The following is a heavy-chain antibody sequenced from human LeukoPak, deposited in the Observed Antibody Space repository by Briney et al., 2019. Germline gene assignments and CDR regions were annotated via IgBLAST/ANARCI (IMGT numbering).Heavy chain of an antibody. J-gene: IGHJ6*02. CDR3: AKDGYYDFWSGYYYGSGGFRGMDV. V-gene: IGHV3-23*01. D-gene: IGHD3-3*01. Sequence: GGSLRLSCAASGFTFSNYAMSWVRQAPGKGLEWVSAISGSGGSTYYADSVKGRFTISRDNSKNTLYLQMNSLRAEDTAVYYCAKDGYYDFWSGYYYGSGGFRGMDVWGQGTTVTVSS. CDR1: GFTFSNYA. CDR2: ISGSGGST.